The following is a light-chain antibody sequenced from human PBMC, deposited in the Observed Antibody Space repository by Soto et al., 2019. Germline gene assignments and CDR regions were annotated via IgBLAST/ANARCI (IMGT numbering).Light chain of an antibody. J-gene: IGKJ1*01. CDR1: QSVSSSY. CDR3: QQYGSSPTWT. Sequence: EIVLTQSPGTLSLSPGERATLSCRASQSVSSSYLAWYQQKPGQAPRLLIYCASSRATGSPDRFCGGGSGTDFSLTISRLEPEDFAVYYCQQYGSSPTWTFGQGTKVDIK. V-gene: IGKV3-20*01. CDR2: CAS.